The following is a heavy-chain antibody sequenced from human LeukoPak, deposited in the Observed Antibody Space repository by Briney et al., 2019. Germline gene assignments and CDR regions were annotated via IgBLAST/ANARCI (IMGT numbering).Heavy chain of an antibody. Sequence: SETLSLTCAVSGGSISSGGFYWGWIRQHPGNLEWTGFIYYSGSTYYNPSLKSRVSISVDTSKNQFSLKLSSVTAADTAVYFCATTSVGYYAFDIWGQGTMVTVSS. CDR1: GGSISSGGFY. V-gene: IGHV4-31*11. CDR3: ATTSVGYYAFDI. CDR2: IYYSGST. J-gene: IGHJ3*02. D-gene: IGHD2-21*01.